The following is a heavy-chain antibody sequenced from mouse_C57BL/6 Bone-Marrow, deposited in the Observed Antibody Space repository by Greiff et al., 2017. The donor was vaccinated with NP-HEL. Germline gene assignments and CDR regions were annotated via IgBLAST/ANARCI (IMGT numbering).Heavy chain of an antibody. J-gene: IGHJ1*03. V-gene: IGHV7-1*01. CDR2: SRNKANDYTT. CDR1: GFTFSDFY. D-gene: IGHD1-1*01. CDR3: ARDPYYGSSYWYFDV. Sequence: EVQVVDSGGGLVQSGRSLRLSCATSGFTFSDFYMEWVRQAPGKGLEWIAASRNKANDYTTEYSASVKGRFIVSRDTSQSILYLQMNALRAEDTAIYYCARDPYYGSSYWYFDVWGTGTTVTVSS.